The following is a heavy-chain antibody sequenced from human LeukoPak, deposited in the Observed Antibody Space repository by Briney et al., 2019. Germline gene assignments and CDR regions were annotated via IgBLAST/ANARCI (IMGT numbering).Heavy chain of an antibody. CDR2: ITGSANNA. Sequence: HGGSVSLSCVASGFTFSTFAMNWVRQSPGKGLEWISTITGSANNAYYSDSVKGRFTISRDNSKNTLYLQMNSLRVEDTAVYFCAKDPLWYSYAESWGQGTFVTVSS. J-gene: IGHJ1*01. CDR3: AKDPLWYSYAES. V-gene: IGHV3-23*01. CDR1: GFTFSTFA. D-gene: IGHD5-18*01.